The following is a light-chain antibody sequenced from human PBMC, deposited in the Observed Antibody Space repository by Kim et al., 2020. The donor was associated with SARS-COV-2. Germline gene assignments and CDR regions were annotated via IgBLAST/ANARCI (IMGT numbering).Light chain of an antibody. V-gene: IGKV1-5*01. CDR2: DAS. Sequence: ASVCDRFTISCRASQSGYNCMAWYQYKPGKAPKLLMYDASTLESGIPSRFSGSGYGTEFILTINSLHPDDFATYYCQQYNAYPHTFGQGTKVDIK. CDR3: QQYNAYPHT. CDR1: QSGYNC. J-gene: IGKJ2*01.